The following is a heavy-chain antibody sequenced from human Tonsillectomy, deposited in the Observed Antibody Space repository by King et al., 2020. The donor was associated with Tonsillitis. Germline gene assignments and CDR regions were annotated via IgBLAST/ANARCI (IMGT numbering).Heavy chain of an antibody. V-gene: IGHV4-38-2*02. CDR2: IYHSGST. CDR3: ARDGGYSSSWYFPHYYYYGMDV. J-gene: IGHJ6*02. D-gene: IGHD6-13*01. Sequence: QLQESGPGLVKPSETLSLTCTVSGYSISSGYYWGWIRQSPGKGLEWIGSIYHSGSTYYNPSLKSRVTISVDTSKNQFSLKLSSVTAADTAVYYCARDGGYSSSWYFPHYYYYGMDVWGQGTTVTVSS. CDR1: GYSISSGYY.